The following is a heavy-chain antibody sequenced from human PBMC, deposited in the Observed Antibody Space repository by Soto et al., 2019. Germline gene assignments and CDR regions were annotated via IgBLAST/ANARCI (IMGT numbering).Heavy chain of an antibody. Sequence: PGGSLRLSCAASGFTFSSYGMHWVRQAPGKGLEWVAVISYDGNNKYYADSVKGRFTISRDNSKSTLYLQMNSLRAEDTAVYYCAKLQYGGYSDGTYYFDYWGQGTLVTVSS. CDR2: ISYDGNNK. CDR3: AKLQYGGYSDGTYYFDY. V-gene: IGHV3-30*18. CDR1: GFTFSSYG. J-gene: IGHJ4*02. D-gene: IGHD5-12*01.